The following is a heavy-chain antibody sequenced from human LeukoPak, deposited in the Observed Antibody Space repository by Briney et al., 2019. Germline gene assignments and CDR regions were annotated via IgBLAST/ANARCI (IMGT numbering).Heavy chain of an antibody. CDR2: TYYSSKWYN. CDR1: VDSVSSNSPA. J-gene: IGHJ6*03. Sequence: SQTLSLTCAISVDSVSSNSPAWNSIRQSPSRGLEWLGRTYYSSKWYNDYAVSVKSRITINPDTSKNQFSLQLNSVTPEDTAVYYCARSTGRDYMDVWGKGTTVTVSS. CDR3: ARSTGRDYMDV. D-gene: IGHD1-14*01. V-gene: IGHV6-1*01.